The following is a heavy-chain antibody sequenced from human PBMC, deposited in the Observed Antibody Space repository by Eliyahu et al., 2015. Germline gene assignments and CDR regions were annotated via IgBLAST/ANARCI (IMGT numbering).Heavy chain of an antibody. CDR2: IYWDDSK. V-gene: IGHV2-5*02. Sequence: QITLKESGPTLVKPTQTLTLTCTLSGFSLSTNGVGVAWIRQPPGKALEWLALIYWDDSKRYSPSLKSRLTITKDTSKNQVVLTMTNMDPVDTATYYCAHRPPPYGSGSYFDYWGQGTLVTVSS. CDR1: GFSLSTNGVG. CDR3: AHRPPPYGSGSYFDY. D-gene: IGHD3-10*01. J-gene: IGHJ4*02.